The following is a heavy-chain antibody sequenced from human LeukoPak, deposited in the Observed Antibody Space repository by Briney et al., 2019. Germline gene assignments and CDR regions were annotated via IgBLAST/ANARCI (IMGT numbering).Heavy chain of an antibody. V-gene: IGHV4-34*01. CDR1: GGSFSGYY. CDR2: INHSGST. D-gene: IGHD2-2*01. CDR3: ARLQASQYQLPVLDS. J-gene: IGHJ4*02. Sequence: SETLSLTCAVYGGSFSGYYWSWIRQPPGKGLEWIGEINHSGSTNYNPSLKSRVTISVDTSKNQFSLKLSSVTAADTAVYYCARLQASQYQLPVLDSWGQGTLVTVSS.